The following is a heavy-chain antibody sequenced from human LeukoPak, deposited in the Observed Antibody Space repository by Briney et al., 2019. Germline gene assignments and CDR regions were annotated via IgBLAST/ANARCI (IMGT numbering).Heavy chain of an antibody. CDR1: GYTFTSYG. CDR2: INAGNGNT. V-gene: IGHV1-3*01. CDR3: ARADMITFGGVIVQPQEIDY. Sequence: ASVKVSCKASGYTFTSYGISWVRQAPGQRLEWMGWINAGNGNTKYSQKFQGRVTITRDTSASTAYMELSSLRSEDTAVYYCARADMITFGGVIVQPQEIDYWGQGTLVTVSS. J-gene: IGHJ4*02. D-gene: IGHD3-16*02.